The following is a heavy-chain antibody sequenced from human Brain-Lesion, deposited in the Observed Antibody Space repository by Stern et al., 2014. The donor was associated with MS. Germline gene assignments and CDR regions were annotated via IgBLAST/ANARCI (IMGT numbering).Heavy chain of an antibody. V-gene: IGHV4-59*01. CDR2: IHYSGST. D-gene: IGHD5-12*01. CDR3: ARVGGYRGYERYSLVDYYYGMDV. Sequence: QMQLVESGPGLVKPSETLSLTCTVSGGSFNHYYWSWVRQPPGKGLEWIGYIHYSGSTNYNPSLQSRVTISLDKSKHPFSLQLSTVPTADTAVYFCARVGGYRGYERYSLVDYYYGMDVWGQGTTVAVPS. J-gene: IGHJ6*02. CDR1: GGSFNHYY.